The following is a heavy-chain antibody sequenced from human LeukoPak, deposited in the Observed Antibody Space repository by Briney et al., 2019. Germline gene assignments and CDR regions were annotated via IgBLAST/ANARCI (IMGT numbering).Heavy chain of an antibody. CDR1: GFTFSDYY. CDR2: ISNSGTII. Sequence: GGALRLSCAASGFTFSDYYMNWIRQAPGKGLEWVSYISNSGTIISYADSVKGRFTISRDNTKNSLYLQMNSLRAEDTAVYYCARETLGVTAFDIWGQGTMVTVSS. CDR3: ARETLGVTAFDI. J-gene: IGHJ3*02. D-gene: IGHD2-21*02. V-gene: IGHV3-11*01.